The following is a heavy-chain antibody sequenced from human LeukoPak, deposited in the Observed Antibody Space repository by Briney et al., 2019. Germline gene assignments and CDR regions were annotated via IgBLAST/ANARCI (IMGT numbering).Heavy chain of an antibody. V-gene: IGHV3-23*01. Sequence: GGSLRLSCAASGFTFSSYAMSWVRQAPGKGLEWVSAISGSGGSTYYADSAKGRFTISRDNSKNTQYLQMNSLRAEDTAVYYCAKEFSGSYSEYFQHWGQGTLVTVSS. J-gene: IGHJ1*01. CDR3: AKEFSGSYSEYFQH. CDR1: GFTFSSYA. CDR2: ISGSGGST. D-gene: IGHD1-26*01.